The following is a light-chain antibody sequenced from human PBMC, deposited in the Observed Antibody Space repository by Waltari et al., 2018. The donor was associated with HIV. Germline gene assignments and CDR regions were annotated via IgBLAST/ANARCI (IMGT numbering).Light chain of an antibody. J-gene: IGKJ4*01. CDR1: QSLLHTNGYTY. CDR2: LGS. V-gene: IGKV2-28*01. CDR3: MQALQMPLT. Sequence: DIVMTQPPFSLPVSPGEPASISCRSSQSLLHTNGYTYLNWYIPKPGQSPQLLIYLGSHRASGVPDRFSGSGSGTDFTLHINQVEADDVGLYYCMQALQMPLTFGGGTKVEIK.